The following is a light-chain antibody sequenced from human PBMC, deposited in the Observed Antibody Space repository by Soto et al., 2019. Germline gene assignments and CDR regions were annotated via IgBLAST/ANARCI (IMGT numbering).Light chain of an antibody. CDR1: SSDVGSHNL. CDR2: EVT. CDR3: CSYAGTTASLV. Sequence: QSVLTQPASVSGSPGQSITISCTGTSSDVGSHNLVSWYQQRPGKAPKLLIYEVTKRPSGVSGRLSGSKSDNTASLTISGLQAEDEADYFCCSYAGTTASLVFGGGTKLTVL. J-gene: IGLJ2*01. V-gene: IGLV2-23*02.